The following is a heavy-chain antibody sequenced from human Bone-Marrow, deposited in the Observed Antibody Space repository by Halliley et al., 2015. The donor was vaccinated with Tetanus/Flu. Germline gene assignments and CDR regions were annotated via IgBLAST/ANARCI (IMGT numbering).Heavy chain of an antibody. D-gene: IGHD1-20*01. V-gene: IGHV3-43*01. J-gene: IGHJ6*02. CDR1: GFTFDDFT. CDR2: ISWDGSST. CDR3: AKDGVTGPPEGPRYYGMDV. Sequence: SLRLSCAASGFTFDDFTMNWVRQAPGKGLEWVSLISWDGSSTYYADSVKGRLTISRDNSKNSLYLQMNSLRTEDTALYYCAKDGVTGPPEGPRYYGMDVWGQGTPVPLSS.